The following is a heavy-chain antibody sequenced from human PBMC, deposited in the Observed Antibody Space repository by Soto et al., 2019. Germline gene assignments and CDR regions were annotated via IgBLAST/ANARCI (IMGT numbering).Heavy chain of an antibody. V-gene: IGHV3-30*18. CDR3: AKEKAILTGYGGYYYYGMDV. D-gene: IGHD3-9*01. CDR2: ISYDGSNK. CDR1: GFTFSSYG. J-gene: IGHJ6*02. Sequence: PGGSLRLSCAASGFTFSSYGMHWVRPAPGKGLEWVAVISYDGSNKYYADSVKGRFTISRDNSKNTLYLQMNSLRAEDTAVYYCAKEKAILTGYGGYYYYGMDVWGQGTTVTVSS.